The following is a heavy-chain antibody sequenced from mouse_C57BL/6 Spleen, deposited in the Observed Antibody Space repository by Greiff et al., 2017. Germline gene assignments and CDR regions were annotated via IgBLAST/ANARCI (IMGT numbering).Heavy chain of an antibody. D-gene: IGHD1-1*01. CDR2: IYPSDSET. V-gene: IGHV1-61*01. J-gene: IGHJ3*01. CDR3: ARTGYGSGGFAY. Sequence: QVHVKQPGAELVRPGSSVKLSCKASGYTFTSYWMDWVKQRPGQGLEWIGNIYPSDSETHYNQKFKDKATLTVDKSSSTAYMQLSSLTSEDSAVYYCARTGYGSGGFAYWGQGTLVTVSA. CDR1: GYTFTSYW.